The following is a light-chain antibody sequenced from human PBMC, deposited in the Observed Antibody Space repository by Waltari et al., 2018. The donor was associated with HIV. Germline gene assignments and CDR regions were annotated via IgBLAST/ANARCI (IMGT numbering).Light chain of an antibody. CDR2: DTS. J-gene: IGKJ2*01. CDR3: QQSYRAPYT. CDR1: QSISTF. Sequence: DIQMTQFPSSLSASVGDTITITCRASQSISTFLIWYQQIPGKAPKLLIYDTSTLQGDVPSRCSGSGSGTDFTLTVSSLQPEDFATYYCQQSYRAPYTFGQGTKLEIK. V-gene: IGKV1-39*01.